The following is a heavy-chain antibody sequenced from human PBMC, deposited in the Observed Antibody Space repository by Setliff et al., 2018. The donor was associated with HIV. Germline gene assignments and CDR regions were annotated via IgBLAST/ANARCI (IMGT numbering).Heavy chain of an antibody. CDR1: GGSISSYD. J-gene: IGHJ6*03. CDR2: IYTSGST. Sequence: SETLSLTCTVSGGSISSYDCSWIRQPPGKGLAWIGYIYTSGSTNYNSSLKSRATISIDTSKNQFSLKLNSLTAADTAVYYCARGPGTPQITMVRGFYMDVWGKGTTVTVAS. D-gene: IGHD3-10*01. V-gene: IGHV4-4*08. CDR3: ARGPGTPQITMVRGFYMDV.